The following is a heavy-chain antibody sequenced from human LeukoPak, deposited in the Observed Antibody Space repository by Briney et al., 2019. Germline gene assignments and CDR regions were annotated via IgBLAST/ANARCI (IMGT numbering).Heavy chain of an antibody. Sequence: GGSLRLSCAASGFTFSSYSMNWVRQAPGKGLEWVSYISSSSSTIYYADSVKGRFTISRDNAKNTLYLQMNSLRSEDTAVYYCASRNKWSGYYDYYYYYMDVWGNGTTVTVSS. V-gene: IGHV3-48*04. CDR2: ISSSSSTI. J-gene: IGHJ6*03. D-gene: IGHD3-3*01. CDR1: GFTFSSYS. CDR3: ASRNKWSGYYDYYYYYMDV.